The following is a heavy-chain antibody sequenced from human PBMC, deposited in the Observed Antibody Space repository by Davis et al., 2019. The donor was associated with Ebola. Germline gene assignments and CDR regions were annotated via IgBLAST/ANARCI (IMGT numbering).Heavy chain of an antibody. CDR1: GFSFSIFA. Sequence: GESLKISCAASGFSFSIFAMTWVRQAPGKGLEWVSAISGGGGTPFYADSVKGRFTISRDNSKNTLYLQMNSLRAEDTAVYYCAKEMMPRGIEYWGQGTLVTVSS. V-gene: IGHV3-23*01. CDR2: ISGGGGTP. D-gene: IGHD3-16*01. J-gene: IGHJ4*02. CDR3: AKEMMPRGIEY.